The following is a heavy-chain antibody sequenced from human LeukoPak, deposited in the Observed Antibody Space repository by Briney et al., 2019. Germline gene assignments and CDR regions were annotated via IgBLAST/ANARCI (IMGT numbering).Heavy chain of an antibody. J-gene: IGHJ4*02. CDR2: IIQDGSQK. D-gene: IGHD6-19*01. CDR1: GSPFRNFC. Sequence: GGSLRLSCAASGSPFRNFCLGWVRQAPGKGLEWVANIIQDGSQKYHVDSVKGRLSISRDNSKNTLYLQMSSLRTEDTAIYYCTKDVVPDSGWDLDYWGQGTLVTVSS. V-gene: IGHV3-7*03. CDR3: TKDVVPDSGWDLDY.